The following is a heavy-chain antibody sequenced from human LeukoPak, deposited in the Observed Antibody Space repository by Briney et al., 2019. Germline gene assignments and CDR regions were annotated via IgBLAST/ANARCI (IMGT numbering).Heavy chain of an antibody. CDR2: INERATII. D-gene: IGHD3-16*01. CDR1: GFTFSNYW. Sequence: GGSLRLSCAASGFTFSNYWMHWVHQAPGKGLEWVSRINERATIISYADSVKGRFTISRENARSTLYLQMNSLTAEDTAVYYCVRDLILVWTPGDDFDHWGQGTLVTVSS. J-gene: IGHJ4*02. CDR3: VRDLILVWTPGDDFDH. V-gene: IGHV3-74*01.